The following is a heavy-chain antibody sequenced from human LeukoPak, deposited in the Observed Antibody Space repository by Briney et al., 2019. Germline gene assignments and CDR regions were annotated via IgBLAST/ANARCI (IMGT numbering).Heavy chain of an antibody. CDR3: ARARPGYLWGEGAFDI. D-gene: IGHD3-16*01. CDR2: IRYDGSNK. Sequence: PGGSLRLSCAASGFTFSSYGMHWVRQAPGKGLEWVAFIRYDGSNKYYADSVKGRFTISRDNAKNSLYLQMNSLRAEDTAVYYCARARPGYLWGEGAFDIWGQGTMVTVSS. CDR1: GFTFSSYG. V-gene: IGHV3-30*02. J-gene: IGHJ3*02.